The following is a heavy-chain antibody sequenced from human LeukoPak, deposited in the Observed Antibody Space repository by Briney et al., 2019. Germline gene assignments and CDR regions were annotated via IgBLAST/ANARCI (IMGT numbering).Heavy chain of an antibody. V-gene: IGHV4-34*01. J-gene: IGHJ5*02. D-gene: IGHD2-21*02. CDR1: GGSFSGYY. CDR3: ARAVVVTARPPGVNWFDP. Sequence: SETLSLTCAVYGGSFSGYYWSWIRQPPGKGLEWIGEINHSGSTNYNPSLKSRVTISVDTSKNQFSLKLSSVTAADTAVYYCARAVVVTARPPGVNWFDPWGQGTLVTVSS. CDR2: INHSGST.